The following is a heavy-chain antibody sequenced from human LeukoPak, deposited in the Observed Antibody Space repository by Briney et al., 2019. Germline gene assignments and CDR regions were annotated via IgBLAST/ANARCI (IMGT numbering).Heavy chain of an antibody. CDR3: ARAEYYFGSGSHFDS. Sequence: AAVKVSCKASGYTFTSYYIHWVRQAPGQGLEWMGIINPSGGSTNYAQKFQGRVTMTRDTSTSTVYMELNSLRSEDTAIYYCARAEYYFGSGSHFDSWGHGTLVTVSS. CDR1: GYTFTSYY. CDR2: INPSGGST. J-gene: IGHJ4*01. V-gene: IGHV1-46*01. D-gene: IGHD3-10*01.